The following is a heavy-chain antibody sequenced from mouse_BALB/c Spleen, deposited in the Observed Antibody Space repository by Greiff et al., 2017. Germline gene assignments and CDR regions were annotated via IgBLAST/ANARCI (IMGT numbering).Heavy chain of an antibody. CDR2: IWGDGST. V-gene: IGHV2-6-7*01. CDR1: GFSFNGYG. J-gene: IGHJ4*01. CDR3: ARDYDRYDGAIDD. Sequence: VQLVESGPGLVEPSQSLSITCPVSGFSFNGYGVNWVRQPPGKGLEWLGMIWGDGSTDYNSVLKSRLSISKDNSKRQVFLKRNSRQTDDTASYYCARDYDRYDGAIDDWCQGTSVTVSS. D-gene: IGHD2-14*01.